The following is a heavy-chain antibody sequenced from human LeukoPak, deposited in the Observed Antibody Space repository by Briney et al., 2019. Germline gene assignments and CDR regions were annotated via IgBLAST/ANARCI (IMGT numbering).Heavy chain of an antibody. Sequence: SETLPLTCAVYGGSFSGYYWSWIRQPPGKGLEWIGEINHSGSTNYNPSLKSRVTISVDTSKNQFSLKLSSVTAADTAVYYCARAYCSSTSCYNDWFDPWGQGTLVTVSS. CDR3: ARAYCSSTSCYNDWFDP. D-gene: IGHD2-2*02. V-gene: IGHV4-34*01. CDR2: INHSGST. CDR1: GGSFSGYY. J-gene: IGHJ5*02.